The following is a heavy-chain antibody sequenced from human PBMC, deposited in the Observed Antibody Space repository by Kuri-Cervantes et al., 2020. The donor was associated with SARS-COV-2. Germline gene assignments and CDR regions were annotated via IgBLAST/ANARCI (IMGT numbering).Heavy chain of an antibody. J-gene: IGHJ6*02. D-gene: IGHD4-11*01. Sequence: ASVKVSCKASGGPFSSYAISWVRQAPGQGLEWMGGIIPIFGTANYAQKFQGRVTITADKSTSTAYMELSSLRSEDTAVYYCASRILKRPLPPKTTVTVPGMDVWGQGTTVTVSS. CDR3: ASRILKRPLPPKTTVTVPGMDV. V-gene: IGHV1-69*06. CDR2: IIPIFGTA. CDR1: GGPFSSYA.